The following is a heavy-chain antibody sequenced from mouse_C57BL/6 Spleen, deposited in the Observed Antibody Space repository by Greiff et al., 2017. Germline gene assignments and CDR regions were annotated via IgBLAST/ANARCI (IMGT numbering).Heavy chain of an antibody. V-gene: IGHV3-6*01. J-gene: IGHJ2*01. CDR3: ARVPY. D-gene: IGHD2-14*01. Sequence: EVKLVESGPGLVKPSQSLSLTCSVTGYSITSGYYWNWIRQFPGNKLEWMGYISYDGSNNYNPSLKNRISITRDTSKNQFFLKLNSVTTEETATYYCARVPYWGQGTTLTVSS. CDR1: GYSITSGYY. CDR2: ISYDGSN.